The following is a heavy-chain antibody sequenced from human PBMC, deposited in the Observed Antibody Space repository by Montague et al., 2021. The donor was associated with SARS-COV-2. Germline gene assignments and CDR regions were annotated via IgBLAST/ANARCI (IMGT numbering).Heavy chain of an antibody. D-gene: IGHD2-21*02. V-gene: IGHV4-39*01. CDR1: GGSITSSSYF. CDR3: ASLGSPAYCGGDCYLRDYGTDV. Sequence: SETLSLTCTVSGGSITSSSYFWSWIRQSPGKGLDWIVSIYYSANTYPNLSRRSRLTIAMDTSKIQVSLKPNSVTAADTAVYFCASLGSPAYCGGDCYLRDYGTDVWGQGTMVTVSS. J-gene: IGHJ6*02. CDR2: IYYSANT.